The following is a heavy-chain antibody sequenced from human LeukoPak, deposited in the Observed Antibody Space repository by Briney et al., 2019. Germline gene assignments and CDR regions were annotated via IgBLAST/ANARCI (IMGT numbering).Heavy chain of an antibody. D-gene: IGHD3-3*01. V-gene: IGHV4-59*12. J-gene: IGHJ5*02. CDR1: GGSISGYY. CDR2: IYYTGST. CDR3: ARVWSGYFGAYNWFDP. Sequence: SETLSLTCTVSGGSISGYYWSWIRQPPGKGLEWIGYIYYTGSTNYNPSLKSRVTISVDTSKNQFSLKLSSVTAADTAVYYCARVWSGYFGAYNWFDPWGQGTLVTVSS.